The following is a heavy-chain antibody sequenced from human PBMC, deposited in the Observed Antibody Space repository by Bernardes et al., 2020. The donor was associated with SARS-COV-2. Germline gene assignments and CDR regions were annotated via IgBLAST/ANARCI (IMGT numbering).Heavy chain of an antibody. Sequence: SVKVSCKASGGTFSSYAISWVRQAPGQGLEWMGGIIPIFGTANYAQKFQGRVTITADESTSTAYMELSSLRSEDTAVYYCARESHPYYYGSGSYYNGDYWGQGTLVTVSS. J-gene: IGHJ4*02. CDR1: GGTFSSYA. D-gene: IGHD3-10*01. CDR2: IIPIFGTA. V-gene: IGHV1-69*13. CDR3: ARESHPYYYGSGSYYNGDY.